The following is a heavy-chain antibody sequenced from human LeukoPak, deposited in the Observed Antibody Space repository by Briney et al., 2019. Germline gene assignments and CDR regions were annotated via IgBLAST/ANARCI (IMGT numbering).Heavy chain of an antibody. CDR2: IYYSGST. CDR3: ARGGTRHYFQH. Sequence: SETLSLTCTVSGGSISSGGYYWSWIRQHPGKGLEWIGYIYYSGSTNYNPSLKSRVTVSVDTSKNQFSLKLSSVTAADTAVYYCARGGTRHYFQHWGQGTLVTVSS. J-gene: IGHJ1*01. V-gene: IGHV4-61*08. D-gene: IGHD2-2*01. CDR1: GGSISSGGYY.